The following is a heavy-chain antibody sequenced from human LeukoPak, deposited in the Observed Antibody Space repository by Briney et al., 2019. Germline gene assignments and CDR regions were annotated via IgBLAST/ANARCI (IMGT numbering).Heavy chain of an antibody. J-gene: IGHJ4*02. CDR2: INHSGST. CDR1: GGSFSGYY. CDR3: ARGRSMFDY. V-gene: IGHV4-34*01. D-gene: IGHD2-8*01. Sequence: SSETLSLTCAVYGGSFSGYYWSWIRQPPGKGLEWIGEINHSGSTNYNPSLKSRVTISVDTSKNQFSLKLSSVTAADTAVYYCARGRSMFDYWGQGTLVTVSS.